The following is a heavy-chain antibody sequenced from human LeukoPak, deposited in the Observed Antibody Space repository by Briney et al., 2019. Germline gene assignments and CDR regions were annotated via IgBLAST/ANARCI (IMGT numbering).Heavy chain of an antibody. CDR2: VSGDRRRT. CDR1: GFTFSRYS. CDR3: VRGAFGWKGVDF. V-gene: IGHV3-7*01. D-gene: IGHD1-1*01. Sequence: GGSLRLSCEVSGFTFSRYSMHWVRQAPGKGLECVAKVSGDRRRTDYAESANGRFAVSRDDARNSLHLDMSSLRADDTAMYYCVRGAFGWKGVDFWGQGSLVTVSS. J-gene: IGHJ4*02.